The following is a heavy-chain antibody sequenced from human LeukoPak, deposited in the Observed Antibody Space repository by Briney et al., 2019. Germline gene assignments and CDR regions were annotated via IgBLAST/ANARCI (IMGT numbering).Heavy chain of an antibody. CDR3: TRARYYFDY. Sequence: PGGSLRLSCAASGFTFSSYWMHWVRQAPGKGPVWVARINTDGSSTNYAESVEGRFTISRDNAKNTLYLQMNGLRAEDTAVYYCTRARYYFDYWGQGSLVTVSS. J-gene: IGHJ4*02. CDR2: INTDGSST. CDR1: GFTFSSYW. V-gene: IGHV3-74*01.